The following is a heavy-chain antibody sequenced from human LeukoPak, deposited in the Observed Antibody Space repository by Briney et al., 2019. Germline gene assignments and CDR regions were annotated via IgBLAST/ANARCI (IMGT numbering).Heavy chain of an antibody. CDR1: GGSFSGYH. CDR3: ARGRQEDIVVVVAAKVFDWFDP. D-gene: IGHD2-15*01. V-gene: IGHV4-34*01. J-gene: IGHJ5*02. Sequence: PSETLSLTCAVYGGSFSGYHWSWIRQPPGKGLEWIGEINHSVSTNYNPSLKSRVTISVDTSKNQFSLKLSSVTAADTAVYYCARGRQEDIVVVVAAKVFDWFDPWGQGTLVTVSS. CDR2: INHSVST.